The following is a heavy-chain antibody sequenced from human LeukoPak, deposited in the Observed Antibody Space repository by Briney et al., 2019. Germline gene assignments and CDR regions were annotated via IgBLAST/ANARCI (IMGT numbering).Heavy chain of an antibody. Sequence: SETLSLTCTVSGGSPSSSSFYWGWIRQAPGKGLEWVASMYYSGTTYYNPSLKSRVTISADTSKKRFSLKLRSVTAADTAVYYCTRGSYDVLTGYSTLGEFWGQGTLVIVSS. V-gene: IGHV4-39*01. J-gene: IGHJ1*01. CDR3: TRGSYDVLTGYSTLGEF. CDR2: MYYSGTT. D-gene: IGHD3-9*01. CDR1: GGSPSSSSFY.